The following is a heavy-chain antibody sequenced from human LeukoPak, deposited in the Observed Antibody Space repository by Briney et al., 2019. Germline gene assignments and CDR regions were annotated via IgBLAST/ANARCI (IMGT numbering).Heavy chain of an antibody. CDR1: GFTLSLYG. Sequence: GGTLSLSCAVSGFTLSLYGMNWVRQAPGTGLEWISHIGASSFGIFYADSVRGRFITSRDDTRSSLYLQMNSLRAEDTAVYYCVREPSSVRLPFGSWGQGTLVTVSS. CDR2: IGASSFGI. V-gene: IGHV3-48*01. CDR3: VREPSSVRLPFGS. J-gene: IGHJ4*02. D-gene: IGHD6-6*01.